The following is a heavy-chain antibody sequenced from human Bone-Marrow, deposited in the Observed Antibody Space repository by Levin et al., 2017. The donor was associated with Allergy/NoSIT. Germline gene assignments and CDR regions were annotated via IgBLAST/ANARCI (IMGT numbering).Heavy chain of an antibody. Sequence: ASVKVSCKASGGTFSSYAISWVRQAPGQGLEWMGGIIPIFGTANYAQKFQGRVTITADKSTSTAYMELSSLRSEDTAVYYCARVNDGGNSSYYYGMDVWGQGTTVTVSS. CDR1: GGTFSSYA. CDR3: ARVNDGGNSSYYYGMDV. CDR2: IIPIFGTA. V-gene: IGHV1-69*06. D-gene: IGHD4-23*01. J-gene: IGHJ6*02.